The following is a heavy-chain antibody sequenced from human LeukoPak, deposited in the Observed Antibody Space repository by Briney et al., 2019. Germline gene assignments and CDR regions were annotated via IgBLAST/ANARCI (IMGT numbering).Heavy chain of an antibody. CDR1: GGSISSSSYY. CDR2: IYYSGST. J-gene: IGHJ4*02. V-gene: IGHV4-39*01. D-gene: IGHD2-2*01. Sequence: KTSETLSLTCTVSGGSISSSSYYWGWIRQPPGKGLEWIGSIYYSGSTYYNPSLKSRVTISVDTSKNQFSLKLSSVTAADTAVYYCARVKLSPLTRWDIVVVPAAIQPYFDYWGQGTLVTVSS. CDR3: ARVKLSPLTRWDIVVVPAAIQPYFDY.